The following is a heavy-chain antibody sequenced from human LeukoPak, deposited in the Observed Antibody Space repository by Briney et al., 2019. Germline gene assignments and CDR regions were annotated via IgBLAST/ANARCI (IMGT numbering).Heavy chain of an antibody. CDR1: GGSFSGYY. CDR2: INHSGST. CDR3: ARSIVVVSQNWFDP. D-gene: IGHD3-22*01. V-gene: IGHV4-34*01. Sequence: PSETLSLTCAAYGGSFSGYYWSWIRQPPGKGLEWIGEINHSGSTNYNPSLKSRVTISVDTSKNQFSLKLSSVTAADTAVYYCARSIVVVSQNWFDPWGQGTLVTVSS. J-gene: IGHJ5*02.